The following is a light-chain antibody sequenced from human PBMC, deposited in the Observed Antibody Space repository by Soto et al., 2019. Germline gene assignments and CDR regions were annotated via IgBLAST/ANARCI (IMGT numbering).Light chain of an antibody. J-gene: IGKJ4*01. CDR1: QSLLHSDGYSY. Sequence: DIVMTQSPLSLPVTPGEPASISCKSSQSLLHSDGYSYLDWYLQKPGQSPQLLIYLVSNRASGVHDRFSGSGAGSEFTLQISRVEAEDVRVYFCMQGLHTHRTLGVGTKGESK. CDR3: MQGLHTHRT. V-gene: IGKV2-28*01. CDR2: LVS.